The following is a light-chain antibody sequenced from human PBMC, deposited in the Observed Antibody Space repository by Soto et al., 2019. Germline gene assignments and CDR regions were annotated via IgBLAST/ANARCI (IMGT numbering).Light chain of an antibody. V-gene: IGKV2-30*01. Sequence: DVVMTQSPLSLPVTLGQPASISCRPSQSLAYSDGNTYLNWFRQRPGQSPRRLIYKVSNRDSGVPDRFSGSGSGTDFTLKISRVEAEDVGVYYCMQGTHWPPYTFGQGTKLEIK. CDR1: QSLAYSDGNTY. CDR2: KVS. CDR3: MQGTHWPPYT. J-gene: IGKJ2*01.